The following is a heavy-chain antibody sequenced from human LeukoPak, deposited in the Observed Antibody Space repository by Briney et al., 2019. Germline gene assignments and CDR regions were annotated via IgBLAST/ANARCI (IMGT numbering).Heavy chain of an antibody. V-gene: IGHV1-2*02. CDR2: INLNSGGT. CDR1: GYTFTDYY. CDR3: ARTGSVWFGESN. J-gene: IGHJ4*02. Sequence: ASVKVSCKASGYTFTDYYMHWVRQAPGQGLEWMGWINLNSGGTNYAQKFQGRVTMTRDTSNSTAYMELSSLRSDDTAVYYCARTGSVWFGESNWGQGTLVTVSS. D-gene: IGHD3-10*01.